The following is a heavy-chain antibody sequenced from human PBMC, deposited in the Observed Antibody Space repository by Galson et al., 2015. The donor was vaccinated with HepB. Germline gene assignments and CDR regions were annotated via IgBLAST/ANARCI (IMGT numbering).Heavy chain of an antibody. J-gene: IGHJ4*02. Sequence: SLRLSCAASGFTFSSYGMHWVRQAPGKGLEWVAVIWYDGSNKYYADSVKGRFTISRDNSKNTLYLQMNSLSAEDTAVYYWARGRRSGASDFDYWGQGTLVTVSS. V-gene: IGHV3-33*01. D-gene: IGHD2-15*01. CDR1: GFTFSSYG. CDR2: IWYDGSNK. CDR3: ARGRRSGASDFDY.